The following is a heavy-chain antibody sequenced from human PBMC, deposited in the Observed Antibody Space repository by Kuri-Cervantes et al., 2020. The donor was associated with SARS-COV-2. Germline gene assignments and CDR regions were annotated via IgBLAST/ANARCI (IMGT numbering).Heavy chain of an antibody. V-gene: IGHV1-69*05. CDR2: IIPIFGTA. CDR3: ARDGGIAAATSEGAFDI. CDR1: GGTFSSYG. D-gene: IGHD6-13*01. J-gene: IGHJ3*02. Sequence: SVKVSCKASGGTFSSYGISWVRQAPGQGLEWMGGIIPIFGTANYAQKFQGRVTITTDESTSTAYMELSSLRSDDTAVYYCARDGGIAAATSEGAFDIWGQGTMVTVSS.